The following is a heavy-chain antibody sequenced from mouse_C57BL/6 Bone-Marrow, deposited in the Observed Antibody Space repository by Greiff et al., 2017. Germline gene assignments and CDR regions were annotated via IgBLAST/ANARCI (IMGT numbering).Heavy chain of an antibody. CDR2: IYPGDGDT. Sequence: VHLVESGAELVKPGASVTISCKASGYAFSSYWMNWVKQRPGKGLEWIGQIYPGDGDTNYNGKFKGKATLTADNSSRTAYMQLSSLTSDDSAVYCCASPYYGSSYRYWYFDVWGTGTTVTVSS. CDR1: GYAFSSYW. J-gene: IGHJ1*03. V-gene: IGHV1-80*01. D-gene: IGHD1-1*01. CDR3: ASPYYGSSYRYWYFDV.